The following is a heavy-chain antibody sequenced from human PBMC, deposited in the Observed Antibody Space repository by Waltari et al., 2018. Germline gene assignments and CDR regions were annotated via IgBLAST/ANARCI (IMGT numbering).Heavy chain of an antibody. CDR2: ISNSGITR. CDR1: GFTFNAFD. J-gene: IGHJ4*02. Sequence: VESGGGLVQPGGSLRLSCAASGFTFNAFDMNWVRQAPGKGLEWISYISYISNSGITRYYADSVRGRFTISRDDAQNSLLLQMDSLTVEDTAVYYCATGGIYFDYWGQGALVTVSS. D-gene: IGHD3-16*01. CDR3: ATGGIYFDY. V-gene: IGHV3-48*03.